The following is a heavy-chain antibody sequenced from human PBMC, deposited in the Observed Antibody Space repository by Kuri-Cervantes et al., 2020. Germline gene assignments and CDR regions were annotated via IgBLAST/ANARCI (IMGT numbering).Heavy chain of an antibody. D-gene: IGHD1-26*01. CDR2: IWYDGSNK. CDR1: GFTFSSYG. Sequence: GESLKISCAASGFTFSSYGMHWVRQAPGKGLEWVAVIWYDGSNKYYADSVKGRFTISRDNSKNTLYLQMNSLRAEDTAVYYCARGYSGSLNYFDTGAREPWSPSPQ. J-gene: IGHJ4*02. V-gene: IGHV3-33*08. CDR3: ARGYSGSLNYFDT.